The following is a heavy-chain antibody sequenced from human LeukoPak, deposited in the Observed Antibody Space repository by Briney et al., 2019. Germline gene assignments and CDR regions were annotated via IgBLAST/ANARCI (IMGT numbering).Heavy chain of an antibody. J-gene: IGHJ4*02. V-gene: IGHV4-34*01. CDR3: ARAPLPAYFDY. Sequence: SETLSLTCAVYGGSFSGYYWSWIRQPPGKGLEWIGSIYHSGSTYYNPSLKSRVTISVDTSKNQFSLKLSSVTAADTAVYYCARAPLPAYFDYWGQGTLVTVSS. CDR1: GGSFSGYY. CDR2: IYHSGST.